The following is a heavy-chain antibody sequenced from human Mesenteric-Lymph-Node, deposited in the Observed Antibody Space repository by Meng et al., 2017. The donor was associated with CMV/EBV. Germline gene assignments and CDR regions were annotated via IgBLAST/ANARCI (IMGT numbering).Heavy chain of an antibody. CDR3: TRETNAFDI. CDR1: GFTFSSYG. V-gene: IGHV3-30*02. CDR2: IRYDGSNK. J-gene: IGHJ3*02. Sequence: GESLKISCAASGFTFSSYGMHWVRQAPGKGLEWVAFIRYDGSNKYYADSVKGRFTISRDNSKNTLYLQMNNLRTEDTAVYYCTRETNAFDIWGQGTMVTVSS.